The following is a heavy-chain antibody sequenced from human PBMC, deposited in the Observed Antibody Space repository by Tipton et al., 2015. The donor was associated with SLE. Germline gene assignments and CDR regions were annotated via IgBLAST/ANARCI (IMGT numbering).Heavy chain of an antibody. CDR3: ARDLRAIGDRFDP. CDR2: IYYSGTT. D-gene: IGHD3-16*01. CDR1: GGSISHFY. J-gene: IGHJ5*02. V-gene: IGHV4-59*01. Sequence: TLSLTCSVSGGSISHFYWSWIRQPPGKGLEWIAYIYYSGTTNYNPSLKSRVSISVDTSKNHFSLNLYSVTAADTAVYYCARDLRAIGDRFDPWGQGALVTVSS.